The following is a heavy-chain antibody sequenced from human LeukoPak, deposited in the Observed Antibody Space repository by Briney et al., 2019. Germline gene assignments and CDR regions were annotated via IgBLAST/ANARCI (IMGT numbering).Heavy chain of an antibody. CDR2: MYFGERT. CDR3: ARIPGDRPDD. V-gene: IGHV4-59*01. CDR1: GASMTSYY. Sequence: PSETLSLTCTVSGASMTSYYRTRIRQPPGKGLEWIGYMYFGERTNYNPSLKSRATISIDTSKKQFSLNLKSVTAADTAVYYCARIPGDRPDDWGQGTLVTVS. D-gene: IGHD7-27*01. J-gene: IGHJ4*02.